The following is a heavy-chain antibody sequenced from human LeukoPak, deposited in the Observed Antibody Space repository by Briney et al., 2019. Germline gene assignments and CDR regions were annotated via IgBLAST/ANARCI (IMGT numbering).Heavy chain of an antibody. CDR2: ISTSSTSI. CDR3: ARTRSGFYFDY. CDR1: GFTFSSYS. Sequence: GGSLRLSCAASGFTFSSYSVSWVRQAPGKGLDGVSYISTSSTSIYYAGSVKGRFTISRDNAKNSLYLQLNSLRGEDTAVYYCARTRSGFYFDYWGQGTLVSVSS. D-gene: IGHD3-3*01. J-gene: IGHJ4*02. V-gene: IGHV3-48*01.